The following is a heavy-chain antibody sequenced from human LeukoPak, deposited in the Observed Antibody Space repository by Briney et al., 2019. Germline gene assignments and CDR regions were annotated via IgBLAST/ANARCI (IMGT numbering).Heavy chain of an antibody. D-gene: IGHD1-26*01. CDR2: ISGSGGST. CDR1: GFTFSSYA. V-gene: IGHV3-23*01. J-gene: IGHJ5*02. Sequence: PGGSLRLSCAASGFTFSSYAMTWVRQAPGKGLEWVSAISGSGGSTYYADSVKGRFTISRDNSKSTLYLQMNSLRAEDTAVYYCAKDRSGNYPNWFDPWGQGTLVTVSS. CDR3: AKDRSGNYPNWFDP.